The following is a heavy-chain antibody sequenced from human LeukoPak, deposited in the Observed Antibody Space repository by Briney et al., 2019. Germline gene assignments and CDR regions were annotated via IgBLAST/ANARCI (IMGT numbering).Heavy chain of an antibody. D-gene: IGHD5-12*01. V-gene: IGHV4-39*07. Sequence: SETLSLTCTVSGGSISSSSYYWGWIRQPPGKGLEWIGSIYYSGSTYYNPSLKSRVTISVDTSKNQFSLKLSSVTAADTAVYYCARDRKNSGYVRDYWGQGTLVTVSS. CDR2: IYYSGST. CDR3: ARDRKNSGYVRDY. CDR1: GGSISSSSYY. J-gene: IGHJ4*02.